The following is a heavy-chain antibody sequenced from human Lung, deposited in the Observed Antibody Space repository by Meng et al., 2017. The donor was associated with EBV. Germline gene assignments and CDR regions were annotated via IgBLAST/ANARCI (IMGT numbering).Heavy chain of an antibody. J-gene: IGHJ4*02. D-gene: IGHD2-2*01. V-gene: IGHV7-4-1*02. CDR3: ARETLGYCSSTSCYIGPPDY. CDR1: GYTFTSYA. CDR2: INTNTGNP. Sequence: QVQLVQSGSGLKNPGASVKVSCKASGYTFTSYAMNWGRQAPGQGLEWMGWINTNTGNPTYAQGFTGRFVFSLDTPVSTAYLQISSLKAEDTAVYYCARETLGYCSSTSCYIGPPDYWGQGTLVTVSS.